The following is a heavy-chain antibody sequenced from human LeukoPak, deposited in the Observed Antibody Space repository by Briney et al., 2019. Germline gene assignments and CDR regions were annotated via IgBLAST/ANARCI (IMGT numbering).Heavy chain of an antibody. D-gene: IGHD3-10*01. V-gene: IGHV1-2*02. CDR1: GYTFTGYY. CDR2: INPNSGGT. CDR3: ARAESRTAYNYYGSGSYNPYYFDY. J-gene: IGHJ4*02. Sequence: GASVKVSCKASGYTFTGYYMHWVRQAPGQGLEWMGWINPNSGGTNYAQKFQGRVTMTRDTSISTAYMELSRLRSDDTAVYYCARAESRTAYNYYGSGSYNPYYFDYWGQGTLVTVSS.